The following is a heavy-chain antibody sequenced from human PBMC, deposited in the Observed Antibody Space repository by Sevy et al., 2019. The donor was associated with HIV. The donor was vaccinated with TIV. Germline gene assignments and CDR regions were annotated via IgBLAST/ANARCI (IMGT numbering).Heavy chain of an antibody. CDR3: AKMQGGSYNYYCMDF. CDR1: GFIFSTYG. J-gene: IGHJ6*02. CDR2: ISFDGSDK. D-gene: IGHD1-26*01. Sequence: GGSLRLSCAASGFIFSTYGIHWVRQAPGKGLEWVAVISFDGSDKYYADSVRGRFTISRDNSKNTLYLQMNSLGVEDTAIYYCAKMQGGSYNYYCMDFWGQGTTVTVSS. V-gene: IGHV3-30*18.